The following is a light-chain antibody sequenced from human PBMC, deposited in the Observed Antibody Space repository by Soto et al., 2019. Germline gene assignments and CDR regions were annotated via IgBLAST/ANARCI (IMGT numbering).Light chain of an antibody. CDR2: EGS. Sequence: QSALTQPASVSGSPGQSITISCTGTSSDVGGYDLVSWYQQHPGKAPKLIIYEGSKRPSGISNRFPGSKSGNTASLIISGLQGDDEDDYYCCAYVSSNTLLFGGGTKVTVL. J-gene: IGLJ3*02. CDR1: SSDVGGYDL. V-gene: IGLV2-23*01. CDR3: CAYVSSNTLL.